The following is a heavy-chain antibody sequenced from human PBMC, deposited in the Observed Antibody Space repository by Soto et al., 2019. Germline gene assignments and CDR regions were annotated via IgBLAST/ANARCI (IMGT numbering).Heavy chain of an antibody. Sequence: GGSLRLSCAASGFTFSSYAMSWVRQAPGKGLEWVSAISGSGGSTYYADSVKGRFTISRDNSKNTLYLQMNSLRAEDTAVYYCAKALGRIAAAGIPYYYYYRMDVWGQGTTVTVSS. J-gene: IGHJ6*02. CDR1: GFTFSSYA. D-gene: IGHD6-13*01. CDR2: ISGSGGST. V-gene: IGHV3-23*01. CDR3: AKALGRIAAAGIPYYYYYRMDV.